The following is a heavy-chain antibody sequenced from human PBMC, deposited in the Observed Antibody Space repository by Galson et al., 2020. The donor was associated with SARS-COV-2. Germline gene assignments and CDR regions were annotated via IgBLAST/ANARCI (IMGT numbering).Heavy chain of an antibody. CDR3: ASARGPDYYDSSGYLDY. Sequence: ASVKVSCKASGYTFTGYYMHWVRQAPGQGLEWMGWINPNSGGTNYAQKFQGNVTMTRDTSISTAYMELSRLRSDDTAVYYCASARGPDYYDSSGYLDYWGQGSLVTVSS. V-gene: IGHV1-2*02. CDR2: INPNSGGT. CDR1: GYTFTGYY. J-gene: IGHJ4*02. D-gene: IGHD3-22*01.